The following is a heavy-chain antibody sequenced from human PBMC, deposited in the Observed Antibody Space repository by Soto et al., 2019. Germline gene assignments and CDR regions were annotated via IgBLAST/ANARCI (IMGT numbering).Heavy chain of an antibody. D-gene: IGHD5-12*01. CDR3: ARDQGGYDLFESQFYGMDV. CDR2: ISYDGSNK. J-gene: IGHJ6*02. CDR1: GFTFSSYA. V-gene: IGHV3-30-3*01. Sequence: GGSLRLSCAASGFTFSSYAMHWVRQAPGKGLEWVAVISYDGSNKYYADSVKGRFTISRDNSKNTLYLQMNSLRAEDTAVYYCARDQGGYDLFESQFYGMDVWGQGTTVTVSS.